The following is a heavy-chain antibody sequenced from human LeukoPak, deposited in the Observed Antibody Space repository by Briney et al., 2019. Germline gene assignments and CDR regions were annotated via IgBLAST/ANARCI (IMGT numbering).Heavy chain of an antibody. CDR1: GFTFSSYS. CDR3: ARDSYWLGGTIGAFDI. Sequence: GGSLRLSCAASGFTFSSYSMNWVRQAPGKGLEWVSYISSSGSTVYYADSVKGRFTISRDNAKNSLHLQINSLRAEDTAVYYCARDSYWLGGTIGAFDIWGQGTMVTVSS. J-gene: IGHJ3*02. V-gene: IGHV3-48*04. CDR2: ISSSGSTV. D-gene: IGHD3-10*01.